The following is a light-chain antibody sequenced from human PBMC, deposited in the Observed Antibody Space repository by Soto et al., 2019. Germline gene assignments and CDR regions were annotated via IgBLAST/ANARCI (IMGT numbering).Light chain of an antibody. CDR1: QSVSSRY. CDR3: QQYGNSRT. Sequence: EVVLTRSPSTPSLSPGERVSLSCRASQSVSSRYLAWYQQKPGQAPRLLIYGASGRATGIPDRFSGSGSGTDFTLTISRLEPEDFAVYYCQQYGNSRTFGQGTKVDIK. CDR2: GAS. V-gene: IGKV3-20*01. J-gene: IGKJ1*01.